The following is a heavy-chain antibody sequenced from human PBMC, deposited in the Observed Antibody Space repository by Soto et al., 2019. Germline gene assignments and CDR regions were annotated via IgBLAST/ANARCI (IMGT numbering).Heavy chain of an antibody. V-gene: IGHV4-34*01. CDR1: GGSFSGYY. D-gene: IGHD2-2*01. CDR3: ARGPYCSSTSCYAGSYYYYMDV. J-gene: IGHJ6*03. Sequence: SETLSLTCAVYGGSFSGYYWSWIRQPPGKGLEWIGEINHSGSTNYNPSLKSRVTISVDTSKNQFSLKLSSVTAADTAVYYCARGPYCSSTSCYAGSYYYYMDVWGKGTTVTVS. CDR2: INHSGST.